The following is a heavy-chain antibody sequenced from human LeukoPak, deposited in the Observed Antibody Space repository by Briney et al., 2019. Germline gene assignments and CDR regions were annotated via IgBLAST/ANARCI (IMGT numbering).Heavy chain of an antibody. CDR1: GGSISSGDYY. CDR2: IYYSGST. J-gene: IGHJ4*02. V-gene: IGHV4-30-4*01. Sequence: PSQTLSLTCTVSGGSISSGDYYWSWIRQPPGKGLEWIGYIYYSGSTYYNPSLKSRVTISVDMSKNQFSLKLSSVTAADTAVYYCARVTMVRGVIEVDYWGQGTLVTVSS. CDR3: ARVTMVRGVIEVDY. D-gene: IGHD3-10*01.